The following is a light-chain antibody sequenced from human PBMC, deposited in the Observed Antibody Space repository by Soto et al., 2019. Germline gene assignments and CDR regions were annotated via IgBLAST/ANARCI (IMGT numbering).Light chain of an antibody. CDR2: GAS. V-gene: IGKV3-15*01. J-gene: IGKJ4*01. CDR1: QSVSSK. Sequence: EIVMTQSPATLSVSPGERATLSCRASQSVSSKLAWYQQKPGQAPRLLIYGASTRATGVPARFSGSGSGTDFTLTISSLQSEDFAVYYCQQYNNWPLTFGGGTKVEI. CDR3: QQYNNWPLT.